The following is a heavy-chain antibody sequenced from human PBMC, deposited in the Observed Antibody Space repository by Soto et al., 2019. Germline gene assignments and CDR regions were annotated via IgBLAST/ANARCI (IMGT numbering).Heavy chain of an antibody. Sequence: GGSLRLSCAASGFTFSSYGMHWVRQAPGKGLEWVAVISYDGSNKYYADSVKGRFTISRDNSKNTLYLQMNSLRAEDTAVYYCAKDIGTIAAAGGHYYGMDVWGQGTTVTVSS. J-gene: IGHJ6*02. V-gene: IGHV3-30*18. CDR3: AKDIGTIAAAGGHYYGMDV. D-gene: IGHD6-13*01. CDR2: ISYDGSNK. CDR1: GFTFSSYG.